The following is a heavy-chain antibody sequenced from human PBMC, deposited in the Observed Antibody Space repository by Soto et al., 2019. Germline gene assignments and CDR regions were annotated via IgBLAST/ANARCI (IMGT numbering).Heavy chain of an antibody. CDR2: INHSGST. D-gene: IGHD2-15*01. J-gene: IGHJ4*02. Sequence: SETLSLTCAVYGGSFSGYYWSWIRQPPGKGMEWIGEINHSGSTNYNPSLTSRVPISVDTSKNQFSLKLSSVTAADTAVYSCAGSGGSGSPYYFDYWRQGTLVT. CDR3: AGSGGSGSPYYFDY. CDR1: GGSFSGYY. V-gene: IGHV4-34*01.